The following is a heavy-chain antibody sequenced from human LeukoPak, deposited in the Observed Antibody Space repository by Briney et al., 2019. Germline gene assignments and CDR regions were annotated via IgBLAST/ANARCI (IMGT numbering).Heavy chain of an antibody. Sequence: GGSLRLSCAASGFTFSSHWMSWVRQAPGKGLEWVAHIRQDGSEKYYLDSVKGRLTISRDNAKNSLYLQMNSLRAEDTAVYYCTRDTPVVAAIGAHWGQGTLVTVSS. CDR2: IRQDGSEK. V-gene: IGHV3-7*01. CDR3: TRDTPVVAAIGAH. CDR1: GFTFSSHW. D-gene: IGHD2-15*01. J-gene: IGHJ4*02.